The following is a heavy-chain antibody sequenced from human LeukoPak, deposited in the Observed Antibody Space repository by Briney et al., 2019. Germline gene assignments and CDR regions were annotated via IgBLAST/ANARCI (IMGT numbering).Heavy chain of an antibody. CDR2: NNHSGST. J-gene: IGHJ4*02. V-gene: IGHV4-34*01. CDR3: ARISNYYGSGSYYWYFDY. Sequence: SATPSLTRAVSGGSFSGYFWGWVRPPPGKGREGVGGNNHSGSTNYNPSLKSRVTISVDTSKNQFSLKLSSVTAADTAVYYCARISNYYGSGSYYWYFDYWGQGTLVTVSS. CDR1: GGSFSGYF. D-gene: IGHD3-10*01.